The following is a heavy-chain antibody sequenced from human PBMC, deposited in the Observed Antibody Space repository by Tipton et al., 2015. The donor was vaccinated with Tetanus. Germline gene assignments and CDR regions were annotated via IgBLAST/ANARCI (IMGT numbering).Heavy chain of an antibody. CDR1: GFTFGDYY. D-gene: IGHD6-13*01. J-gene: IGHJ6*02. CDR2: ISVGSSPKT. Sequence: SLRLSCATSGFTFGDYYMTWVRQAPGKGLEWISHISVGSSPKTKYADSVKGRFTISRDNARNLLSLQMDNLRAEDSAVYYCARIGRSPHNYAVEVWGQGTTVTVSS. CDR3: ARIGRSPHNYAVEV. V-gene: IGHV3-11*03.